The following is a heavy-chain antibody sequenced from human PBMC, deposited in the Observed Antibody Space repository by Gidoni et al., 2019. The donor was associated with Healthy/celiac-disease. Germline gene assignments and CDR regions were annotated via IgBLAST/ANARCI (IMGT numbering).Heavy chain of an antibody. CDR3: AIFGSYGY. CDR2: ISYDGSNK. CDR1: GFTFSSYG. Sequence: QVQLVESGGGVVQPGRSLRLSCAASGFTFSSYGMHWVRQAPGKGLEWVAVISYDGSNKYYADSVKGRFTISRDNSKNTLYLQMNSLRAEDTAVYYCAIFGSYGYWGQGTLVTVSS. D-gene: IGHD1-26*01. V-gene: IGHV3-30*03. J-gene: IGHJ4*02.